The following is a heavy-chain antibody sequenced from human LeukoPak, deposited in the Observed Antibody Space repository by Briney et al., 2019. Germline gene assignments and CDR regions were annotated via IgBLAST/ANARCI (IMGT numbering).Heavy chain of an antibody. CDR1: GFTFSSYW. D-gene: IGHD2-15*01. CDR2: INQDGSEK. CDR3: AREGCSGGSCYHNWFDP. J-gene: IGHJ5*02. Sequence: PGGSLRLSCAASGFTFSSYWMSWVRQAPGKGLEWVANINQDGSEKYYVDSVKGRFTISRDNAKNSLYLQMNSLRAEDTAVYYYAREGCSGGSCYHNWFDPWGQGTLVTVSS. V-gene: IGHV3-7*01.